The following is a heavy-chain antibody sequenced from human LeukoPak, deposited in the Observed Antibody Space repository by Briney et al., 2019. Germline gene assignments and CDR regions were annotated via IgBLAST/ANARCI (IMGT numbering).Heavy chain of an antibody. CDR2: INPNSGGT. CDR3: ARAAAAAGIGY. Sequence: ASVKVSCKASGYTFTSYYMHWVRQAPGQGLEWMGWINPNSGGTNYAQKFQGRVTMTRDMSTSTVYMELSSLRSEDTAVYYCARAAAAAGIGYWGQGTLVTVSS. J-gene: IGHJ4*02. V-gene: IGHV1-46*01. D-gene: IGHD6-13*01. CDR1: GYTFTSYY.